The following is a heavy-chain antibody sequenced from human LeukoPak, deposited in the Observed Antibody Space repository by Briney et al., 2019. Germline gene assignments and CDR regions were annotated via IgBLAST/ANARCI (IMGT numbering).Heavy chain of an antibody. CDR1: GYTFTTYA. Sequence: ASVKVSCKASGYTFTTYAMHWVRQAPGQRLEWMGCINAGNGNTKYSQEFQGRVTITRDTSASTAYMELSSLRSEDTAVYYCARGYYDSSGYYYEGAEYFQHWGQGTLVTVSS. CDR2: INAGNGNT. V-gene: IGHV1-3*03. D-gene: IGHD3-22*01. CDR3: ARGYYDSSGYYYEGAEYFQH. J-gene: IGHJ1*01.